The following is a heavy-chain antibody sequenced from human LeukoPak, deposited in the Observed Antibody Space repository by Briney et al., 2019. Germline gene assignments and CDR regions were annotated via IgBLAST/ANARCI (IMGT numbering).Heavy chain of an antibody. CDR1: GRSISSDY. D-gene: IGHD4-11*01. CDR2: IYYRGST. CDR3: GRLYSDYLSPMDS. V-gene: IGHV4-59*08. J-gene: IGHJ4*02. Sequence: SETLSLICTVYGRSISSDYWSSIRQPPGKGLEWIGYIYYRGSTNYNPSLKSRVTISIDTSKNQYCLKVNSVTAANTGVYYCGRLYSDYLSPMDSWGQGTLVTVSS.